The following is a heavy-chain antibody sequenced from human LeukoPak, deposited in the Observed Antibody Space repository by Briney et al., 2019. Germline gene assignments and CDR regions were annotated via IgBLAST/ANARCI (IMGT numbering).Heavy chain of an antibody. CDR3: ARVPGQFGVVPLWGRWWFDP. J-gene: IGHJ5*02. Sequence: GGSLRLSCAASGFTFSSYSMTWVRQAPGKGLEWVSSISSSSSYIYYADSVKGRFTISRDNAKNSLYLQMNSLRAEDTAVYYCARVPGQFGVVPLWGRWWFDPWGQGTLVTVSS. D-gene: IGHD3-3*01. V-gene: IGHV3-21*01. CDR2: ISSSSSYI. CDR1: GFTFSSYS.